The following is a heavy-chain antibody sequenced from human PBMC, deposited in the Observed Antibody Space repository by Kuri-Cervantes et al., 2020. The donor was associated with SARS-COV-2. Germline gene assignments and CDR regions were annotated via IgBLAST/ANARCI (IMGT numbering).Heavy chain of an antibody. Sequence: GGSLRLSCAASGFIFIDYHMTWIRQAPGKGLQWISYISSGGTRIYYADALEARFTISRDNAKNSLYLQMNSLRAEDTAVYYCARVSPYLVRAQTHRYYYYMDVWGKGTTVTVSS. D-gene: IGHD3-10*01. CDR3: ARVSPYLVRAQTHRYYYYMDV. J-gene: IGHJ6*03. CDR2: ISSGGTRI. CDR1: GFIFIDYH. V-gene: IGHV3-11*04.